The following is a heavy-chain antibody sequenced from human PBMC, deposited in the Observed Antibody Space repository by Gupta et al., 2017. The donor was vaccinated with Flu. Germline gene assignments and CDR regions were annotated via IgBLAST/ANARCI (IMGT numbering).Heavy chain of an antibody. V-gene: IGHV3-11*01. D-gene: IGHD6-6*01. CDR2: ISSSGTTI. Sequence: QVQLLESCRCLVKPGGSLRLSCSASGFSFSDYYMNWIRQAPGKGLEWVSYISSSGTTIDYGDAVKGRVTIYRDNAKNSRFLKMKRLRAEEKAVYYCERLSVAENTFEIGGQGTTVTVSS. CDR1: GFSFSDYY. CDR3: ERLSVAENTFEI. J-gene: IGHJ3*02.